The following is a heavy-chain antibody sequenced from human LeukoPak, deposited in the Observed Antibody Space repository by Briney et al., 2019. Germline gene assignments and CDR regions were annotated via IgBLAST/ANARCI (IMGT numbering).Heavy chain of an antibody. CDR1: GGSISSYY. V-gene: IGHV4-4*07. Sequence: KPSETLSLTCTVSGGSISSYYWSWIRQPAGKGLEWIGRIYTSGSTNYNPSLKSRVTMSVDTSKNQFSLKLSSVTAADTAVYYCARDKGDSSGWDDPYYYYYYMDVWGKGTTVTISS. J-gene: IGHJ6*03. D-gene: IGHD6-19*01. CDR3: ARDKGDSSGWDDPYYYYYYMDV. CDR2: IYTSGST.